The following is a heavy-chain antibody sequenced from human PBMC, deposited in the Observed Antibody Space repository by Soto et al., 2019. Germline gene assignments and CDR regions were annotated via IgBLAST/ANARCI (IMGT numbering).Heavy chain of an antibody. CDR2: IWDDGSNK. CDR1: GFTFSSYG. J-gene: IGHJ6*02. D-gene: IGHD6-13*01. CDR3: ARDSSSQSFGMDV. V-gene: IGHV3-33*01. Sequence: QVQLVESGGGVVQPGRSLRLSCAASGFTFSSYGMHWVRQAPGKGLEWVAVIWDDGSNKYYADSVKGRFTISRDNSKNTLYLQMNSLRAEDTAVYYCARDSSSQSFGMDVWGQGTTVTVSS.